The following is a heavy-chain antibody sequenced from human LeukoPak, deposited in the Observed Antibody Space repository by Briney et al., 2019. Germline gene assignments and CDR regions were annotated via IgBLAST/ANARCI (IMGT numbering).Heavy chain of an antibody. CDR1: GYSISSGYY. V-gene: IGHV4-38-2*02. CDR3: ARFGERVDAFDI. CDR2: IYHSGST. Sequence: SETLSLTCTVSGYSISSGYYWGWIRQPPGKGLEWIGSIYHSGSTYYNPSLKSRVTISVDTSKNQFSLKLISVTAADTAVYYCARFGERVDAFDIWGQGTMVTVX. D-gene: IGHD3-10*01. J-gene: IGHJ3*02.